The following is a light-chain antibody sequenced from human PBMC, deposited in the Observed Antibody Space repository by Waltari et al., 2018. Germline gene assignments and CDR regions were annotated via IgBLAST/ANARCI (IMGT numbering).Light chain of an antibody. CDR1: RGHSDYA. V-gene: IGLV4-69*01. CDR3: QTWGFGIEV. J-gene: IGLJ3*02. Sequence: QLVLTQPPSASASLGASVKLTCTLSRGHSDYAIEWHQQQPRKGPLYLMRVNSDGSHKKGDVIPDRFSGSSSGAERFLTISSLQSEGEADYFCQTWGFGIEVFGGGSKLTVL. CDR2: VNSDGSH.